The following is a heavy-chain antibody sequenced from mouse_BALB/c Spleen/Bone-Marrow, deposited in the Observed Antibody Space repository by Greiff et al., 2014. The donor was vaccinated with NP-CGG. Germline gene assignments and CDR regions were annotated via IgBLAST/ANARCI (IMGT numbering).Heavy chain of an antibody. CDR1: GGSITSGY. D-gene: IGHD4-1*01. V-gene: IGHV3-8*02. CDR3: ARSLGRFDY. CDR2: ISYTGNT. J-gene: IGHJ2*01. Sequence: EVKLVESGPSLVKPSQTLSLTCSVTGGSITSGYWNWIRKFPGNELEYMGYISYTGNTYYNPSLKSRISIARDTSKNQYYLQLHSVTTEDTATYFCARSLGRFDYWGQGATLTVSS.